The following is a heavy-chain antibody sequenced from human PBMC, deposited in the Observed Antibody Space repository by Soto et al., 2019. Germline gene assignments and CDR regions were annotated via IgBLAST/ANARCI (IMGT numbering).Heavy chain of an antibody. CDR2: ISGFNGNT. Sequence: QVQLVQSGAEVKKPGASVKVSCKASGYTFTNYGISWVRQAPGQGPEWMGWISGFNGNTKYARKVQDRVTLTTDTSATTAYMELRGLRSDDTAVYYCARGGSSWSAEYYEHWGQGTLVTVSS. J-gene: IGHJ1*01. CDR1: GYTFTNYG. V-gene: IGHV1-18*04. D-gene: IGHD6-13*01. CDR3: ARGGSSWSAEYYEH.